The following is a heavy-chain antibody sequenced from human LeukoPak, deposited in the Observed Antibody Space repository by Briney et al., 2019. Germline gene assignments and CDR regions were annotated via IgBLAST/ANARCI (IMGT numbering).Heavy chain of an antibody. CDR3: ARARTLLTYGWGSYYDD. Sequence: PGGSLRLSCAASGFTFRDYYMGWIRQAPGKGLEWVSFISGSGVTTFYTDSVKGRFMISRDNDKTSLSLQMNSLRADDTAVYYCARARTLLTYGWGSYYDDWGQGTLVTVSS. CDR1: GFTFRDYY. V-gene: IGHV3-11*04. J-gene: IGHJ4*02. D-gene: IGHD3-10*01. CDR2: ISGSGVTT.